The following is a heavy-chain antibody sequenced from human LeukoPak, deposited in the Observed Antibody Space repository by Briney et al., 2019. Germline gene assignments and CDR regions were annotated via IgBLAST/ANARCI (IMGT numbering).Heavy chain of an antibody. D-gene: IGHD3-10*01. Sequence: GGSLRLSCAASGFTFSDHYMNWVRQAPGEGLEWVSYISSLSGTIYYADSVRGRFTISRDNAKNSLYLQMNSLRAEDTAVYYCARGLWFGELGYDYWGQGTLVTVSS. V-gene: IGHV3-11*04. CDR1: GFTFSDHY. CDR3: ARGLWFGELGYDY. CDR2: ISSLSGTI. J-gene: IGHJ4*02.